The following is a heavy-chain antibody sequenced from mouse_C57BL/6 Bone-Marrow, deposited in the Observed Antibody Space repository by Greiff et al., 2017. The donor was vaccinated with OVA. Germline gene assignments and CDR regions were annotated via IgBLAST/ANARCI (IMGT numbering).Heavy chain of an antibody. CDR2: IHPNSGST. V-gene: IGHV1-64*01. J-gene: IGHJ4*01. Sequence: QVQLQQPGAELVKPGASVKLSCKASGYTFTSYWMHWVKQRPGQGLEWIGMIHPNSGSTNYNEKFKSKATLTVDKSSSTAYMQLSSLTSEDSAVYYCAPMTTVVGAMDYWGQGTSVTVSS. CDR3: APMTTVVGAMDY. CDR1: GYTFTSYW. D-gene: IGHD1-1*01.